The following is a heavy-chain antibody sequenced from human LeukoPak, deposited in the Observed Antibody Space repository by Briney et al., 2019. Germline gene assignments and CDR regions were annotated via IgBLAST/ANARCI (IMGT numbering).Heavy chain of an antibody. Sequence: PSETLSLTCTVSGGSISSYYWSWIRQPPGKGLEWIGYIYYSGSTNYNPSLKSRVTISVDTSKNQFSLKLSSVTAADTAVYYCARQYYYDSSGYPDYFDYWGQGTLVTVSS. V-gene: IGHV4-59*08. J-gene: IGHJ4*02. CDR2: IYYSGST. D-gene: IGHD3-22*01. CDR1: GGSISSYY. CDR3: ARQYYYDSSGYPDYFDY.